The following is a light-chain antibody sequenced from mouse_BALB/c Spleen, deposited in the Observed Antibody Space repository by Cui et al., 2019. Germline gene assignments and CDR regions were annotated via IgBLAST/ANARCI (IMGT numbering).Light chain of an antibody. CDR1: SSVSSSS. CDR2: STS. J-gene: IGKJ2*01. CDR3: HQYHRSPPMYT. Sequence: QIVLTQSPAIMSASLGERVTMPCTASSSVSSSSLNWYQQKPGSSPKLWIYSTSNLASGVPARFSGSGSGTSYSLTISSMEAEDAATYYCHQYHRSPPMYTVGGGTKLEIK. V-gene: IGKV4-74*01.